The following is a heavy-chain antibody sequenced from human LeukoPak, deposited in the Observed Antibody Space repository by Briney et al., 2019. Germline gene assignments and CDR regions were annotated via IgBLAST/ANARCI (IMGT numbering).Heavy chain of an antibody. D-gene: IGHD6-13*01. CDR3: ARDKQQLPHGPDAFDI. Sequence: SQTLSLTCTVSGGSISSGGYYWSWIRQHPGKGLEWIGYIYYSGSTYYNPSLKSRVTISVDTSKNQFSLKLSSVTAADTAVYYCARDKQQLPHGPDAFDIWGQGTMVTVSS. V-gene: IGHV4-31*03. CDR1: GGSISSGGYY. J-gene: IGHJ3*02. CDR2: IYYSGST.